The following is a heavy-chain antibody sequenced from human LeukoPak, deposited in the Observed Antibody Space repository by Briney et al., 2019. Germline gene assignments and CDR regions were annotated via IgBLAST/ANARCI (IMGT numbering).Heavy chain of an antibody. J-gene: IGHJ4*02. V-gene: IGHV3-11*01. CDR2: ISSSGSTI. CDR3: AGSYDFWSANDY. Sequence: PGGSLRLSCAASGFTFSDYYMSWIRQAPGKGLEWVSYISSSGSTIYYADSVKGRFTISRDNTKNSLYLQMNSLRAEDTAVYCCAGSYDFWSANDYWGQGTLVTVSS. D-gene: IGHD3-3*01. CDR1: GFTFSDYY.